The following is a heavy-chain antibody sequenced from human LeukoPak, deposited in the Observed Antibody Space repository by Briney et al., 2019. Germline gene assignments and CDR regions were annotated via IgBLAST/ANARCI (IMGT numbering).Heavy chain of an antibody. CDR3: AKATLRKYDFWSGYPPHYFDY. CDR1: GFTFSSYS. D-gene: IGHD3-3*01. V-gene: IGHV3-7*03. CDR2: IKQDGSEK. J-gene: IGHJ4*02. Sequence: GGSLRLSCAASGFTFSSYSMNWVRQVPGKGLEWVANIKQDGSEKYCVDSVKGRFTISRDNAKNSLYLQMNSLRAEDTAVYYCAKATLRKYDFWSGYPPHYFDYWGQGTLVTVSS.